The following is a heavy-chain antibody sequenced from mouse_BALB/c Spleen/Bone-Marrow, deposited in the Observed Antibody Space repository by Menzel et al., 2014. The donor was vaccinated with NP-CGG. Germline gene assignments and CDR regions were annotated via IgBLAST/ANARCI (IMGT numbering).Heavy chain of an antibody. CDR2: ISYSGST. Sequence: DVQLVESGPGLVKPSQSLSLTCTVTGYSITSDYAWHWIRQFPGNKLEWMGYISYSGSTSYNPSLKSRISITRDTSKNQFFLQLNSVTTEDTATYYCARGGVRATGWFAYWGQGTLVTVSA. J-gene: IGHJ3*01. V-gene: IGHV3-2*02. CDR1: GYSITSDYA. CDR3: ARGGVRATGWFAY. D-gene: IGHD3-1*01.